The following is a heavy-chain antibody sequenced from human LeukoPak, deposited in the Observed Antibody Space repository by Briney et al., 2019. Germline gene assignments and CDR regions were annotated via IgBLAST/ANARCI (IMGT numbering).Heavy chain of an antibody. CDR1: GFSFSSYA. V-gene: IGHV3-30-3*01. J-gene: IGHJ6*02. CDR2: ISFDGTNK. Sequence: GGSLRLSCAASGFSFSSYAMHWVRQAPGKGLEWVAVISFDGTNKYYADSVKGRLTISRDNSENTLHLQMNSLRAEDTAVFFCAREVAVSGTENGAFNVWGPGTTVTVSS. CDR3: AREVAVSGTENGAFNV. D-gene: IGHD6-19*01.